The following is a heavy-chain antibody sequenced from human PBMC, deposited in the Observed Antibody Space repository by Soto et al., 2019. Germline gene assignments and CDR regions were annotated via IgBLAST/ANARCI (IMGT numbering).Heavy chain of an antibody. D-gene: IGHD4-17*01. J-gene: IGHJ6*02. V-gene: IGHV3-21*01. CDR1: GFTFSSYS. CDR3: ARDHLPTTVTVYCYQGMDV. Sequence: EVQLVESGGGLVKSGGSLRLSCAASGFTFSSYSMNWVRQAPGKGLEWVSSISSTSNYIYYADSVKGRFTISRDNAKKSLYLQMNSLGAEDTAVYFCARDHLPTTVTVYCYQGMDVWGQGTTVTVSS. CDR2: ISSTSNYI.